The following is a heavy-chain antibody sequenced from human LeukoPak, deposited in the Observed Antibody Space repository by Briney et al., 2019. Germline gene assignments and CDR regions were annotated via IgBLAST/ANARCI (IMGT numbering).Heavy chain of an antibody. CDR1: GGTFSSYA. D-gene: IGHD4-17*01. J-gene: IGHJ6*03. V-gene: IGHV1-69*13. CDR3: ARGGGDYGYYYYYYMDV. CDR2: IIPIFGTA. Sequence: GASVKVSCKASGGTFSSYAISWVRQAPGQGLEWMGGIIPIFGTANYAQKFQGRVPITADESTSTAYMELSSLRSEDTAVYYCARGGGDYGYYYYYYMDVWGKGTTVTISS.